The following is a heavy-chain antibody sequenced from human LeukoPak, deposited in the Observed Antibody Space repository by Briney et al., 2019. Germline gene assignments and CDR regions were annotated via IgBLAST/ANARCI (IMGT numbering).Heavy chain of an antibody. CDR3: ARDRAYSRGWYIGDRDGFDI. CDR1: GFSFSSYS. Sequence: PGGSMRLSRAAAGFSFSSYSMNWVRQAPGKGLEWVSSISSSSSTMYHADSVRGRFTISRDNAKKSLYLQMNSLRDEDTAVYYCARDRAYSRGWYIGDRDGFDIWGQGTMVTVSS. V-gene: IGHV3-48*02. CDR2: ISSSSSTM. D-gene: IGHD6-19*01. J-gene: IGHJ3*02.